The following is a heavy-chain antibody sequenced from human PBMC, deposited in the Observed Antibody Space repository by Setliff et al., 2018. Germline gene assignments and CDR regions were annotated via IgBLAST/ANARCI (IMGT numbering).Heavy chain of an antibody. D-gene: IGHD1-1*01. Sequence: SETLSLTCTVSGGSMSSGPNYWSWIRQPAGRGLEWVGRVYSSVYSSGITSYNPSLKSRVTISMDTSKNQFSLGLTSVTAADTAVYYCARESAGDESIRHLYYTDVWGRGTTVTVSS. CDR3: ARESAGDESIRHLYYTDV. J-gene: IGHJ6*03. CDR2: VYSSVYSSGIT. CDR1: GGSMSSGPNY. V-gene: IGHV4-61*02.